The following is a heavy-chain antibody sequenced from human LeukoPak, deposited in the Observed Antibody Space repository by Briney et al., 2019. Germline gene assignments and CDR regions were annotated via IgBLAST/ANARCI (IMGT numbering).Heavy chain of an antibody. Sequence: PGGSLRLSCAAFGSTFSSYAMSWVRQAPGKGLEWVSAISGSGGSTYYADSVKGRFTISRDNSKNTLYLQMNSLRAEDTAVYYCAKDTVADYYFDYWGQGTLVTVSS. CDR1: GSTFSSYA. CDR2: ISGSGGST. J-gene: IGHJ4*02. CDR3: AKDTVADYYFDY. D-gene: IGHD6-19*01. V-gene: IGHV3-23*01.